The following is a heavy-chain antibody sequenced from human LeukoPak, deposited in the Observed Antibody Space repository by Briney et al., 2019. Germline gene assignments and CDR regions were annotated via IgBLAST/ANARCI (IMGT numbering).Heavy chain of an antibody. D-gene: IGHD5-12*01. Sequence: SETLSLTCTVSGGSISSYYWNWIRQPPGKGLEWIGFVYYSGSTTYNHSLKSRVTISVDTSKNQFSLKLSSVTAADTAVYYCARSGVARHYMDVWGKGTTVTVSS. V-gene: IGHV4-59*01. CDR2: VYYSGST. CDR1: GGSISSYY. J-gene: IGHJ6*03. CDR3: ARSGVARHYMDV.